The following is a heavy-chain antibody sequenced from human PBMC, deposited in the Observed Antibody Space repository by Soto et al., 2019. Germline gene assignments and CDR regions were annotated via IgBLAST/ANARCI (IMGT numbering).Heavy chain of an antibody. CDR2: TRPNNGNT. Sequence: ASVKVSCKASGYTFSIYGINWVRQAPGQGLEWMGWTRPNNGNTKYAQNLQGRVTMTTDTSTSTTYMELRSLRPDDTAVYYCVRDLDGSGSYYTDYWGQGTLVTVSS. CDR1: GYTFSIYG. J-gene: IGHJ4*02. CDR3: VRDLDGSGSYYTDY. V-gene: IGHV1-18*01. D-gene: IGHD3-10*01.